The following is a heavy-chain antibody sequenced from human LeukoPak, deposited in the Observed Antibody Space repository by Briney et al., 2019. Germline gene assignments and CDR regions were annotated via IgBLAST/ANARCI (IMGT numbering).Heavy chain of an antibody. CDR2: IHYSGST. Sequence: SETLSLTCAVYGGSFSGYYWSWIRQPPGKGLEWIGSIHYSGSTFYNPSLKSRVTISVDTSKNQFSLKLNSVTAADTAVFFCARAVGGTGIDYWGQGTLVTVSS. CDR3: ARAVGGTGIDY. CDR1: GGSFSGYY. J-gene: IGHJ4*02. V-gene: IGHV4-34*01. D-gene: IGHD6-13*01.